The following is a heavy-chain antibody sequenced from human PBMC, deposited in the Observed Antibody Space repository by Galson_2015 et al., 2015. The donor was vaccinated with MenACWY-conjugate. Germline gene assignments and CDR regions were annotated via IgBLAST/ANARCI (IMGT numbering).Heavy chain of an antibody. V-gene: IGHV3-23*01. CDR1: GFTFTSHP. D-gene: IGHD1-1*01. CDR3: ATAGNYRFDM. Sequence: SLRLSCAASGFTFTSHPMSWVRQAPGKGPEWVSSISARGDATDYADSVRGRFTISRDNSKSTLYLQINSLRAEDTALYYCATAGNYRFDMWGQGTMVTVSS. CDR2: ISARGDAT. J-gene: IGHJ3*02.